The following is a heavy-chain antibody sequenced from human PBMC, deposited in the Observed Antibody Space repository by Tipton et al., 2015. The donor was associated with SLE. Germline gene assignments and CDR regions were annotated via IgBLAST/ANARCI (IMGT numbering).Heavy chain of an antibody. V-gene: IGHV4-30-2*01. Sequence: TLSLTCAVSGDSISSGYSWTWIRQAPGRGLEWIGHTYHTGSTNYNPTLESRVTISVGKSKNQLSLKMNSVTAADTAVYYCGRHAVPGPRFDYRRSWGIDPWGQGALVSV. CDR1: GDSISSGYS. CDR2: TYHTGST. CDR3: GRHAVPGPRFDYRRSWGIDP. J-gene: IGHJ5*02. D-gene: IGHD4-11*01.